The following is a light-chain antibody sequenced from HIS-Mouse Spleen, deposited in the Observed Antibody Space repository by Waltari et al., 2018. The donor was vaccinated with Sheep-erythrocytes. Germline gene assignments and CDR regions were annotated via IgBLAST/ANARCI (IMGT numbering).Light chain of an antibody. CDR2: YDD. CDR1: SSNIGNNA. CDR3: AAWDDSLNGWV. J-gene: IGLJ3*02. V-gene: IGLV1-36*01. Sequence: QSVLTQPPSVSEAPRQRVTISCSGSSSNIGNNAVNWYQQLPGKAPKLLIYYDDLLPSGGFDRFSGSKSGTAASLAISGLQSEDEADYYFAAWDDSLNGWVFGGGTKLTVL.